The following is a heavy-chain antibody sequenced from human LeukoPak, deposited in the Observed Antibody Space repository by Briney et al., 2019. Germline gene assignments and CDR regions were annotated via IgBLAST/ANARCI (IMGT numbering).Heavy chain of an antibody. V-gene: IGHV1-3*01. Sequence: GASVKVSCKASGYTFTSYAIHWVRQAPGQRLEWMGWINAGNGNTKYSQKFQDRVTITRDTSATTIYMELSSLKSEDTAVYYCARGILWFGELSSLGYWGQGTLVTVSS. CDR2: INAGNGNT. CDR1: GYTFTSYA. D-gene: IGHD3-10*01. CDR3: ARGILWFGELSSLGY. J-gene: IGHJ4*02.